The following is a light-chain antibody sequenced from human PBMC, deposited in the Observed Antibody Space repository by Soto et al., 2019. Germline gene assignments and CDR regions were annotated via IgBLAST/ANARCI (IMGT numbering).Light chain of an antibody. CDR1: QSVTSN. J-gene: IGKJ3*01. V-gene: IGKV3-15*01. CDR3: HQYNNWPLT. CDR2: GAS. Sequence: EIVMTQSPATLSVSPGERATLSCRASQSVTSNLAWYQQKPGQAPRLLIYGASTRATGIPATFSGSGSGTEFTLTISTLQSEDFAVYYCHQYNNWPLTFGPGTKVDIK.